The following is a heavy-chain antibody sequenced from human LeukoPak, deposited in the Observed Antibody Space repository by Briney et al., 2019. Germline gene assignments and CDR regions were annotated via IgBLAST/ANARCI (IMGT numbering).Heavy chain of an antibody. J-gene: IGHJ5*02. Sequence: ASVKVSCKASGYTLTRYGITWVRQAPGQGLEWMGWISTYNGKTNYAQKVQDRVTMTTDTSTSTVYMELRSLRSDDTALYFCARDFGNFSYGTWFDPWGQGTLVTVSS. D-gene: IGHD1-1*01. V-gene: IGHV1-18*01. CDR3: ARDFGNFSYGTWFDP. CDR2: ISTYNGKT. CDR1: GYTLTRYG.